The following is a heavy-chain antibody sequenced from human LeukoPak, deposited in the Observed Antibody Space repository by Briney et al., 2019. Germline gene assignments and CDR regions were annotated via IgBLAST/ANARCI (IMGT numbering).Heavy chain of an antibody. CDR2: INPKSGGT. CDR1: GYAFTDSY. D-gene: IGHD3-9*01. Sequence: ASVKVSCKASGYAFTDSYMHWVRQAPGQGLEWMGWINPKSGGTNLAQKFQGRVTMTRDPSISTAYMELSRLRSDDTAVYFCAGDDIFNDYSDYWGQGTLVTVSS. V-gene: IGHV1-2*02. J-gene: IGHJ4*01. CDR3: AGDDIFNDYSDY.